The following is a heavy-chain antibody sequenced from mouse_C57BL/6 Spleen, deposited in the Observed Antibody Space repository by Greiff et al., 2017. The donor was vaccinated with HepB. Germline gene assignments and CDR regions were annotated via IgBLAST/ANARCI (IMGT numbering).Heavy chain of an antibody. V-gene: IGHV3-6*01. D-gene: IGHD1-1*01. Sequence: EVQLVESGPGLVKPSQSLSLTCSVTGYSITSGYYWNWIRQFPGNKLEWMGYISYDGSNNYNPSLKNRISITRDTSKNQFFLKLNSVTTEDTATYYCARDRPIYYGSSYYYAMDYWGQGTSVTVSS. CDR1: GYSITSGYY. CDR2: ISYDGSN. CDR3: ARDRPIYYGSSYYYAMDY. J-gene: IGHJ4*01.